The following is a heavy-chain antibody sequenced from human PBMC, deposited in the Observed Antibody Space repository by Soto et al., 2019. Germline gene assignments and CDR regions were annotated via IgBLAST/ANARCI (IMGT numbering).Heavy chain of an antibody. CDR1: GFTFSSHA. V-gene: IGHV3-23*01. CDR3: AKVSSSSYTAFFDI. Sequence: PGGSLILSCTASGFTFSSHAMTWVRQAPGKGLEWVSGLSDSGGSIYYADSVKGRFTISRDNSMNTLYLQMNTLRAEDTAIYYCAKVSSSSYTAFFDIRAQGTVVPVSS. CDR2: LSDSGGSI. D-gene: IGHD6-6*01. J-gene: IGHJ5*02.